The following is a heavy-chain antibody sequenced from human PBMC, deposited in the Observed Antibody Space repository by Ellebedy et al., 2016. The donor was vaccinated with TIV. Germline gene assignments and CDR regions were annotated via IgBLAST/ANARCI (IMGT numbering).Heavy chain of an antibody. D-gene: IGHD6-13*01. J-gene: IGHJ4*02. V-gene: IGHV3-23*01. CDR2: ISGFEQTT. CDR1: GFTSSSYA. Sequence: GESLKISCAASGFTSSSYAMSWVRQAPGKGLEWVSGISGFEQTTHYADSVEGRFAISRDNSKNTLYLQMNSLRVEDTAVYYCTKDSGFVAAAGTGYWGPGTLVTVSS. CDR3: TKDSGFVAAAGTGY.